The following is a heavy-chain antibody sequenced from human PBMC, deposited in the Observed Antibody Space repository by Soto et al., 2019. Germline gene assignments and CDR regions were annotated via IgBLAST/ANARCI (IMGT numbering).Heavy chain of an antibody. J-gene: IGHJ5*02. CDR2: TYYSGDT. CDR3: ARDYGAGGLDWFDP. Sequence: SETLSLTCTVSGGSISSGGYYWNWIRQSPRRGLEWIGYTYYSGDTHYNPAFKSRVTISVDRSKNQFSLKLTSVTAADTAVYYCARDYGAGGLDWFDPWGRGTLVTVSS. D-gene: IGHD3-10*01. V-gene: IGHV4-31*03. CDR1: GGSISSGGYY.